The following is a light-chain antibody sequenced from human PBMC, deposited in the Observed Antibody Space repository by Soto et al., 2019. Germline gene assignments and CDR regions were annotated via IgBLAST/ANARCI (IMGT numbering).Light chain of an antibody. J-gene: IGKJ2*01. Sequence: EIVLTQSPGTLSLSPGERATLSCRASQSVRSNYLAWFQQKPGQAPRLLIYGASNRATGIPDRFSGSGSGTDFTLTISRLEPEDFAVYFCQQYGSSPPHTFGQGTKVEIK. CDR3: QQYGSSPPHT. V-gene: IGKV3-20*01. CDR1: QSVRSNY. CDR2: GAS.